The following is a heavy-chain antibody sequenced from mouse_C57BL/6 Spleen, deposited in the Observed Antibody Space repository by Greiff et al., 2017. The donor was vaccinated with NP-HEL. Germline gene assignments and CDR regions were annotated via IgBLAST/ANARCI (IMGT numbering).Heavy chain of an antibody. J-gene: IGHJ2*01. CDR2: INPNNGGT. D-gene: IGHD1-1*01. CDR1: GYTFTDYY. V-gene: IGHV1-26*01. Sequence: EVQLQQSGPELVKPGASVKISCKASGYTFTDYYMNWVKQSHGKSLEWIGDINPNNGGTSYNQKFKGKATLTVDKSSSTAYMELRSLTSEDSAVYYGASPYYYGSSYGYWGQGTTLTVSS. CDR3: ASPYYYGSSYGY.